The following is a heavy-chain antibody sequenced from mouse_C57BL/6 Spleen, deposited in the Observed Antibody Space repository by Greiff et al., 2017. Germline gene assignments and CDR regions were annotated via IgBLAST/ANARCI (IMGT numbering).Heavy chain of an antibody. V-gene: IGHV1-72*01. CDR1: GYTFTRYW. Sequence: QVQLQQSGAELVKPGASVKLSCKASGYTFTRYWMHWVKQRPGRGLEWIGRIDPNSGGTKYNEKFRSKATLTVDKPSSTAYMQRSSLTSEDSAVYYCARDYYGSSYFDYWGQGTTRTVSS. CDR3: ARDYYGSSYFDY. J-gene: IGHJ2*01. CDR2: IDPNSGGT. D-gene: IGHD1-1*01.